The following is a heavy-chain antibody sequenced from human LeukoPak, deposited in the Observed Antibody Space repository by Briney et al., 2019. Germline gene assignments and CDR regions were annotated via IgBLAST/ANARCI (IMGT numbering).Heavy chain of an antibody. D-gene: IGHD3-10*01. Sequence: GGSLRLSCAASGFTFSSYWMSWVRQAPGKGLEWVANIKRDGSEKYYVDSVKGRFTISRDNAKNSLYLQMNSLRAEDTAVYYCARDLTMVRGVINDVDYWGQGTLVTVSS. V-gene: IGHV3-7*03. CDR1: GFTFSSYW. CDR3: ARDLTMVRGVINDVDY. CDR2: IKRDGSEK. J-gene: IGHJ4*02.